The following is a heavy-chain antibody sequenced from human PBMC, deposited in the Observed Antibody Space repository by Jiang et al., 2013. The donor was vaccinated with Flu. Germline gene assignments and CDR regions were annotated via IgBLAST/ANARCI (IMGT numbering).Heavy chain of an antibody. CDR1: GYSFTSYW. CDR2: IDPSDSYT. CDR3: ARSGYCSGGSCYSAVNH. V-gene: IGHV5-10-1*01. J-gene: IGHJ4*02. D-gene: IGHD2-15*01. Sequence: GAEVKKPGESLRISCKGSGYSFTSYWISWVRQMPGKGLEWMGRIDPSDSYTNYSPSFQGHVTISADKSISTAYLQWSSLKASDTAMYYCARSGYCSGGSCYSAVNHWGQGTLVTVSS.